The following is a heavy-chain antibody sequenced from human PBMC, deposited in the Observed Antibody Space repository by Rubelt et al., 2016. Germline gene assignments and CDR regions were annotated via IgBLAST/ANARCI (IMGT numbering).Heavy chain of an antibody. D-gene: IGHD1-26*01. CDR2: IRSKAYGGTT. CDR3: TRAGGSYWVDAFDI. J-gene: IGHJ3*02. Sequence: EVQLVESGGGLVQPGRSLRLSCTASGFTFGDYAMSWFRQAPGKGLEWVGFIRSKAYGGTTEYAASVKGRFTISRDDSKSIAYLQMNRLKTEDAAVYYCTRAGGSYWVDAFDIWGQGTMVTVSS. V-gene: IGHV3-49*03. CDR1: GFTFGDYA.